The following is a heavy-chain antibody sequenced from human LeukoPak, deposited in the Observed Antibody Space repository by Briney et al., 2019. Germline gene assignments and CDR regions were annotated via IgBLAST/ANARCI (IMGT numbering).Heavy chain of an antibody. CDR2: ISGSGTST. CDR1: GFTFSTYA. CDR3: AKDQRRGWTRNFDY. V-gene: IGHV3-23*01. J-gene: IGHJ4*02. Sequence: GGSLRLSCAASGFTFSTYAMSWVRQAPGKGLEWVSAISGSGTSTYHADSVKGRFTISRDNSKNTLYLQVNSLRAEDTAIYYCAKDQRRGWTRNFDYWGQGTLVTVSS. D-gene: IGHD6-19*01.